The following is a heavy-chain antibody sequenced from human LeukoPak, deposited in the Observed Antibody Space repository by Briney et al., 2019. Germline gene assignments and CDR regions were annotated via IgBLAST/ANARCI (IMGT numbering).Heavy chain of an antibody. Sequence: GGTLRLSCPASGFTFSNYGLSWVRQAPGKGLEWVSAISGSGGSTYYADSVKGRFTISRDNSKNTLYLQMNRLRAEDTAVYYCAKSPYFYNSGRYVDVWGKGTTVTVSS. J-gene: IGHJ6*03. CDR1: GFTFSNYG. CDR3: AKSPYFYNSGRYVDV. D-gene: IGHD3-10*01. V-gene: IGHV3-23*01. CDR2: ISGSGGST.